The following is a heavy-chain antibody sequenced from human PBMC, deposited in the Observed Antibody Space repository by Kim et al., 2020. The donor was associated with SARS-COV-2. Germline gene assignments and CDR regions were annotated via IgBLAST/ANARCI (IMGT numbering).Heavy chain of an antibody. CDR3: ARVPPRIVGDTPSAAFDI. Sequence: KGRFTISRDNAKNSLYLQMNSLRAEDTAVYYCARVPPRIVGDTPSAAFDIWGQGTMVTVSS. D-gene: IGHD1-26*01. V-gene: IGHV3-11*06. J-gene: IGHJ3*02.